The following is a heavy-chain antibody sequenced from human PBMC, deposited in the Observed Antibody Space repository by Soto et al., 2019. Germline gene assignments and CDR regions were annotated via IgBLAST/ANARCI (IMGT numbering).Heavy chain of an antibody. V-gene: IGHV3-48*01. J-gene: IGHJ4*02. CDR3: ARDGLHLGELSLYPDFDY. CDR2: ISSSSSTI. Sequence: GGSLRLSCAASGFTFSSYSMNWVRQAPGKGLEWVSYISSSSSTIYYADSVKGRFTISRDNAKNSLYLQMNSLRAEDTAVYYCARDGLHLGELSLYPDFDYWGQGTLVTVSS. D-gene: IGHD3-16*02. CDR1: GFTFSSYS.